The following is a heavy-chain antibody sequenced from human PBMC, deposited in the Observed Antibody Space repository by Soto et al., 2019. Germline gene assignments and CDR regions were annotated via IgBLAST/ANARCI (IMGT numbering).Heavy chain of an antibody. D-gene: IGHD2-21*02. Sequence: QVQLQESGPGLVKPSQTLSLTCTVSGGSISSGGYYWSWIRQHPGKGLEWIGYIYYSGSTYYNPSLKSRVTISVGTSKNQFSLKLSSVTAADTAVYYCARGIAYCGGDCYSVLDDWGQGTLVTVSS. CDR1: GGSISSGGYY. CDR3: ARGIAYCGGDCYSVLDD. CDR2: IYYSGST. V-gene: IGHV4-31*03. J-gene: IGHJ4*02.